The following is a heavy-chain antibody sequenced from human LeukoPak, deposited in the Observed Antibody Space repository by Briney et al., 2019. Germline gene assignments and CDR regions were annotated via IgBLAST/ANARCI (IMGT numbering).Heavy chain of an antibody. CDR3: ARGDPMVTFGGVIVEDDAFDI. CDR2: IYYSGST. V-gene: IGHV4-39*07. D-gene: IGHD3-16*02. J-gene: IGHJ3*02. Sequence: SETLSLTCTVSGGSISSSSYYWGWIRQPPGKGLEWIGSIYYSGSTYYNPSLKSRVTISVDTSKNQFSLKLSSVTAADTAVYYCARGDPMVTFGGVIVEDDAFDIWGQGTMVTVSS. CDR1: GGSISSSSYY.